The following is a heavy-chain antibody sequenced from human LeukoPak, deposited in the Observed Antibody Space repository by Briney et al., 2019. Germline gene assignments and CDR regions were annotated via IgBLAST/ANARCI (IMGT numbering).Heavy chain of an antibody. D-gene: IGHD3-22*01. CDR3: ARDHYDSRGYYYVGDY. CDR1: GGSFSGYY. V-gene: IGHV4-4*07. J-gene: IGHJ4*02. Sequence: SETLSLTCAVYGGSFSGYYWSWIRQPAGKTLEWIGRIYSSGSTNYNPSLKSRVTMSVDTSKNQFSLKLSSVTAADTAVYYCARDHYDSRGYYYVGDYWGQGTLVTVSS. CDR2: IYSSGST.